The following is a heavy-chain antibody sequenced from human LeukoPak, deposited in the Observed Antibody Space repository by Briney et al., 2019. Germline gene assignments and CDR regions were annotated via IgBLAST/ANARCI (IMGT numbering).Heavy chain of an antibody. CDR3: ATWPDYGHYPNDY. Sequence: GASVKVSCKVSGDTLTKFSMHWVRHVPGKGLEWMGGFDSEAGKAGYALKFQGRVTMTEDTTTDTAYVELSSLRSEDTAVYFCATWPDYGHYPNDYWGQGTLVTVSS. V-gene: IGHV1-24*01. D-gene: IGHD4-17*01. CDR1: GDTLTKFS. CDR2: FDSEAGKA. J-gene: IGHJ4*02.